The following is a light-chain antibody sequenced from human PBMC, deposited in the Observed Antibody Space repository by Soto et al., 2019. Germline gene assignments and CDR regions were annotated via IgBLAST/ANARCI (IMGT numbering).Light chain of an antibody. CDR1: SSDVGTYTL. CDR2: EVN. Sequence: QSVLTQPASVSGSPGQSITISCTGTSSDVGTYTLVSWYQQHPGKAPKLVIYEVNKRPAGVSKRFSGSKSGDTASLTISGLQADDEADYYCSSYAGPITFYVFGTGTKLTVL. CDR3: SSYAGPITFYV. V-gene: IGLV2-23*02. J-gene: IGLJ1*01.